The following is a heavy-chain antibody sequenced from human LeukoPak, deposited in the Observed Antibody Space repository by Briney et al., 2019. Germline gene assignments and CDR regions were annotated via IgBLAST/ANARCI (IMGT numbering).Heavy chain of an antibody. V-gene: IGHV3-30*02. CDR3: VRETFSGWHFDY. CDR2: IRYDGSKK. Sequence: PGGSLRLSCATSGFTFSGYGMHWVRQAPGKGLEWAAFIRYDGSKKYYADSAKGRVTISRDNAKNTLYLQMNSLRAEDTAVYHCVRETFSGWHFDYWGQGTLVTVSS. CDR1: GFTFSGYG. J-gene: IGHJ4*02. D-gene: IGHD6-19*01.